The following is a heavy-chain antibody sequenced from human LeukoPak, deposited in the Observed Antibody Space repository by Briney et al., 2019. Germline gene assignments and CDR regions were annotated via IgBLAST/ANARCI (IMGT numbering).Heavy chain of an antibody. J-gene: IGHJ4*02. CDR2: IYYSGST. CDR1: GGSISTYY. CDR3: ARPPRAAVAGNYYFDY. V-gene: IGHV4-59*08. D-gene: IGHD6-19*01. Sequence: KPSETLSLTCTVSGGSISTYYWSWIRQPPGKGLEWIGYIYYSGSTNYNPSLKSRVTISVDTSKNQFSLKLSSVTAADTAVYYCARPPRAAVAGNYYFDYWGQGTLVTVSS.